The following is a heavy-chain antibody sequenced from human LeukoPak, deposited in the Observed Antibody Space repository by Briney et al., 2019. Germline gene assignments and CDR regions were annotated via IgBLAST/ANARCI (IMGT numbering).Heavy chain of an antibody. CDR3: AKQLLLGYCSSTSCYEGGEFDY. V-gene: IGHV3-23*01. J-gene: IGHJ4*02. Sequence: GGSLRLSCAASGFTFSNAWMSWVRQAPGKGLEWVSAISGSGGSTYYADSVKGRFTISRDNSKNTLYLQMNSLRAEDTAVYYCAKQLLLGYCSSTSCYEGGEFDYWGQGTLVTVSS. CDR2: ISGSGGST. CDR1: GFTFSNAW. D-gene: IGHD2-2*01.